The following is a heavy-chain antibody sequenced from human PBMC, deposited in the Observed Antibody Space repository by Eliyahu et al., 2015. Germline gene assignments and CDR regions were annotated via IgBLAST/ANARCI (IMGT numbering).Heavy chain of an antibody. Sequence: QLQLQESGPGLVKPSETLSLTCTVSGGSISSSSYYWGWIRQPPGKGLEWIGSIYYSGSTYYNPSLKSRVTISVDTSKNQFSLKLSSVTAADTAVYYCAGQQYYYDSSGYYPFDYWGQGTLVTVSS. J-gene: IGHJ4*02. CDR2: IYYSGST. CDR3: AGQQYYYDSSGYYPFDY. V-gene: IGHV4-39*01. CDR1: GGSISSSSYY. D-gene: IGHD3-22*01.